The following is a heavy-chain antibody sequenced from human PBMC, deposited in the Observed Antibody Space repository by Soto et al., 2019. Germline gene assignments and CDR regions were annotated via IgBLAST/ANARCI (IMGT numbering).Heavy chain of an antibody. J-gene: IGHJ2*01. Sequence: ASVKVSCKASGYTFTGYYMHWVRQAPGQGLEWMGWINPNSGGTNYAQKFQGWVTMTRDTSISTAYMELSRLRSDDTAVYYCARDPTKSTWGSNWYVDRWGRGTLVTVSS. CDR3: ARDPTKSTWGSNWYVDR. CDR2: INPNSGGT. V-gene: IGHV1-2*04. CDR1: GYTFTGYY. D-gene: IGHD7-27*01.